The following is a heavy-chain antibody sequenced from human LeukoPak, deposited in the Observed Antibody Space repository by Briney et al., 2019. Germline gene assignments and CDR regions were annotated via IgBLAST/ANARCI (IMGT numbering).Heavy chain of an antibody. CDR3: ARVRDSSGYYYAENNWFDP. V-gene: IGHV4-39*07. CDR1: GDSMSSSSYY. D-gene: IGHD3-22*01. CDR2: IYFSGTT. Sequence: PSETLSLTCSVSGDSMSSSSYYWVWIRQSPGQGLEWIGSIYFSGTTYYSASLRSRATLSTSGNQFSLKLSSVTAADTAVYYCARVRDSSGYYYAENNWFDPWGQGTLVTVSS. J-gene: IGHJ5*02.